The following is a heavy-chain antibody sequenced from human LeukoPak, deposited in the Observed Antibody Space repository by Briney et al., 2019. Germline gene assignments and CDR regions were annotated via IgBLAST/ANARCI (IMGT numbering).Heavy chain of an antibody. CDR3: ARDRMVGNCSGGSCYSGRYWYFDL. CDR2: IYYSGST. J-gene: IGHJ2*01. Sequence: SETLSLTCTVSGGSISSYYWSWIRQPPGKGLEWIGYIYYSGSTNYDPSLKSRVTISVDTSKNQFSLKLSSVTAADPAVYYCARDRMVGNCSGGSCYSGRYWYFDLWGRGTLVTVSS. CDR1: GGSISSYY. D-gene: IGHD2-15*01. V-gene: IGHV4-59*01.